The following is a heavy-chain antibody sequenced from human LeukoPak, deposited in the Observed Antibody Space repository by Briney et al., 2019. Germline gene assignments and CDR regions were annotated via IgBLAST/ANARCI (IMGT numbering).Heavy chain of an antibody. CDR2: TSDSGTTT. J-gene: IGHJ4*02. CDR1: EFTFSSFA. V-gene: IGHV3-23*01. D-gene: IGHD5-18*01. Sequence: HAGGSLRLSCAASEFTFSSFAMNWVRQAPGKGLEWVSGTSDSGTTTYYADSVKGRFTMSRDNSKKTLFLQMDSLRAEDTAVYYCASLPVDTAMVTLEPGYWGQGTLVTVSS. CDR3: ASLPVDTAMVTLEPGY.